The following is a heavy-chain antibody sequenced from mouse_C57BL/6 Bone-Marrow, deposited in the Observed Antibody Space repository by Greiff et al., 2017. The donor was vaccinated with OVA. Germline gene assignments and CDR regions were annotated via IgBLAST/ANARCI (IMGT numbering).Heavy chain of an antibody. CDR1: GFNITDYY. J-gene: IGHJ3*01. Sequence: EVQLQQSGAELVRPGASVKLSCTASGFNITDYYMHWVKQRPEQGLEWIGRIDPEDGDTEYAPKFQGKATMTADTSSNTAYLQLSSLTSEDTAVYYCTTRGFYGSSYGGFAYWGQGTLVTVSA. CDR3: TTRGFYGSSYGGFAY. D-gene: IGHD1-1*01. CDR2: IDPEDGDT. V-gene: IGHV14-1*01.